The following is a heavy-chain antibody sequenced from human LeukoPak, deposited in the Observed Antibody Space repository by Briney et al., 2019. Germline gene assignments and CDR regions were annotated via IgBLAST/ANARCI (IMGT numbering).Heavy chain of an antibody. J-gene: IGHJ5*02. CDR2: INHSGST. Sequence: SETLSLTCAVYGGSFSGYYWSWIRQPPGKGLEWIGEINHSGSTNYNPSLKSRVTISVDTSKNQFPLKLSSVTAADTAVYYCARDSYLGSYHPWGQGTLVTVSS. V-gene: IGHV4-34*01. CDR1: GGSFSGYY. CDR3: ARDSYLGSYHP. D-gene: IGHD1-26*01.